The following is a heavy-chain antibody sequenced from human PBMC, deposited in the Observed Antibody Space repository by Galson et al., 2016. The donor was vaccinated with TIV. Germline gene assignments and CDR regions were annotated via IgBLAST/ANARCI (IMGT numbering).Heavy chain of an antibody. Sequence: NYAMNWVRQAPGKGLEWVAVISDDGTKRYHTDSVRGRFSISRDNSDETVHLQMNSLRVEDSAMYYCASELFDFWGQGTLVTVSS. CDR3: ASELFDF. J-gene: IGHJ4*02. V-gene: IGHV3-30*10. CDR1: NYA. CDR2: ISDDGTKR.